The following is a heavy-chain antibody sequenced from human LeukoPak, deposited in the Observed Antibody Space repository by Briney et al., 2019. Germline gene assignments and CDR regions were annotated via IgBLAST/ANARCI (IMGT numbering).Heavy chain of an antibody. CDR2: IGTSSTTI. Sequence: GGSLRLSCAASGFTFSSYTMNWVRQPPGKGLEWVSNIGTSSTTIYYADSVKGRFTISRDNAKNSLYLQMNSLRAEDTAVYYCAKAIRGSSWYDYWGQGTLVTVSS. V-gene: IGHV3-48*01. J-gene: IGHJ4*02. CDR1: GFTFSSYT. CDR3: AKAIRGSSWYDY. D-gene: IGHD6-13*01.